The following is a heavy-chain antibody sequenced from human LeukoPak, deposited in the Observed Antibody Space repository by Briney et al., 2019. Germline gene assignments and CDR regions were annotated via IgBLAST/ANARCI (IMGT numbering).Heavy chain of an antibody. D-gene: IGHD4/OR15-4a*01. CDR2: IYTSGST. Sequence: PSETLSLTCTVSGGSISSGSYYWSWIRQPAGKGLEWIGRIYTSGSTNYNPSLKSRVTISVDTSKNQFSLKLSSVTAADTAVYYCASANTHYWGQGTLVTVSS. J-gene: IGHJ4*02. V-gene: IGHV4-61*02. CDR1: GGSISSGSYY. CDR3: ASANTHY.